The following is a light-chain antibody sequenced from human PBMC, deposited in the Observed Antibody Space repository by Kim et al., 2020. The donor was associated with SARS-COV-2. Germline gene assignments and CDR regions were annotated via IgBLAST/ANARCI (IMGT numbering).Light chain of an antibody. CDR1: RSINSK. J-gene: IGKJ4*01. CDR3: QRHDDWPLT. V-gene: IGKV3-15*01. CDR2: DAS. Sequence: VSPGERATLSCRASRSINSKLAWYQQKPGQAPRLLFYDASTRATGVPARFSGSGSGAEFTLTISSLQSEDSAVYYCQRHDDWPLTFGGGTKVEIK.